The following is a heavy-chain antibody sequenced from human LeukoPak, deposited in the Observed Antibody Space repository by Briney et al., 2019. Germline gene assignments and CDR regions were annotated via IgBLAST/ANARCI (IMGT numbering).Heavy chain of an antibody. V-gene: IGHV3-21*01. D-gene: IGHD3-22*01. CDR2: VSSSSSYI. CDR1: GFTFSSYS. J-gene: IGHJ4*02. Sequence: GGSLRLPCAASGFTFSSYSMNWVRQAPGKGLEWVSSVSSSSSYIYYADSVKGRFTISRDNAKNSLYLQMNSLRAEDTAVYYCARDRGYYDSSGYTPIDYWGQGTLVTVSS. CDR3: ARDRGYYDSSGYTPIDY.